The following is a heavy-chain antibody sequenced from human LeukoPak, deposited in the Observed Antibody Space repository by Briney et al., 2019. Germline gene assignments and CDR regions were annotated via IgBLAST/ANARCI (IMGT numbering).Heavy chain of an antibody. CDR2: MGISSSTI. CDR3: ARSGCGSGGGCYNYRNAFDI. V-gene: IGHV3-48*02. CDR1: GFTFSGHS. Sequence: GGSPRLSCAASGFTFSGHSMNWVRQAPGRGLEWVAYMGISSSTIYYADSVKGRFTISRDNVKNSVFLQMNTLRDEDTAVYYCARSGCGSGGGCYNYRNAFDIWGQGTMVTVSS. J-gene: IGHJ3*02. D-gene: IGHD2-15*01.